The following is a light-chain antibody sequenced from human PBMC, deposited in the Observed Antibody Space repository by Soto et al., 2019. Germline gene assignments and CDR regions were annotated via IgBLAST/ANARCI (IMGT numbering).Light chain of an antibody. J-gene: IGKJ1*01. Sequence: DIHMTHSPSTLSASVGDRVTITCRASQSISSWLAWYQQKPGKAPKLLIYDASSLESGVPSRFSGSGSGTEFTLTISSLQPDDFATYYCQQYNSYSEWTFGQGTKVDIK. CDR3: QQYNSYSEWT. V-gene: IGKV1-5*01. CDR1: QSISSW. CDR2: DAS.